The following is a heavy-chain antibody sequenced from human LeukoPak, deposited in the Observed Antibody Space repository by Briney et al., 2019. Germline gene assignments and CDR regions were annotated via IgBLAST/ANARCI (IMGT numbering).Heavy chain of an antibody. CDR1: GGSISTYY. J-gene: IGHJ4*02. Sequence: SETLSLTCTVSGGSISTYYWSWIRQPPGKGLEWIGYINYSGNTKYNPSLKGRLTISVNTSKNQFSLKLRSVTAADTAVYYCARHSGSYYDFDYWGQGTLVTVSS. CDR3: ARHSGSYYDFDY. V-gene: IGHV4-59*08. CDR2: INYSGNT. D-gene: IGHD1-26*01.